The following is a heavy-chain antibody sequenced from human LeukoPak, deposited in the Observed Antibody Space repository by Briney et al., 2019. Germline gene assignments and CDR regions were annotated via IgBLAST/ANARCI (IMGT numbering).Heavy chain of an antibody. CDR1: GGSMRSSHSY. Sequence: SETLSLTCIVSGGSMRSSHSYWGWVRQPPGKGLEWIGEINHSGSTNYNPSLKSRVTISVDTSKNQFSLKLSSVTAADTAVYYCARVHWAVAVRGRSPKRYNWFDPWGQGTLVTVSS. V-gene: IGHV4-39*07. D-gene: IGHD6-19*01. CDR3: ARVHWAVAVRGRSPKRYNWFDP. J-gene: IGHJ5*02. CDR2: INHSGST.